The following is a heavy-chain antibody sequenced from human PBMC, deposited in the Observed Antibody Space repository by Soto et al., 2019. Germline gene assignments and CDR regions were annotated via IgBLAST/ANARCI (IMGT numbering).Heavy chain of an antibody. Sequence: GGSLRLSCAASGFTFSSYSMNWVRQAPGKGLEWVSSISSSSYIYYADSVKGRFTISRDNAKNSLYLQMNSLRAEDTAVYYCARAGYSGYDDAYYLDYWGQGTLVTVSS. V-gene: IGHV3-21*01. CDR2: ISSSSYI. D-gene: IGHD5-12*01. CDR3: ARAGYSGYDDAYYLDY. J-gene: IGHJ4*02. CDR1: GFTFSSYS.